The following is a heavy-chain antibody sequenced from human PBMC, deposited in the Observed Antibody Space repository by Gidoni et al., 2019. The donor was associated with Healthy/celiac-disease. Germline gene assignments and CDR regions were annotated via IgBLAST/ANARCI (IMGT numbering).Heavy chain of an antibody. CDR1: GGTFSSYA. CDR2: IIPIFGTA. Sequence: QVQLVQSGAEVKKPGSSVKVSCTASGGTFSSYAISWVRQAPGQGLEWMGGIIPIFGTANYAQKFQGRVTITADESTSTAYMELSSLRSEDTAVYYCARQPIVVVVAATPPYYYYGMDVWGQGTTVTVSS. D-gene: IGHD2-15*01. J-gene: IGHJ6*02. CDR3: ARQPIVVVVAATPPYYYYGMDV. V-gene: IGHV1-69*01.